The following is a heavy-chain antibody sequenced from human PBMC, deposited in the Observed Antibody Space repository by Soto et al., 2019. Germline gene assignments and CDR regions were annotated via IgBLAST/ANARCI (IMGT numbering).Heavy chain of an antibody. CDR1: GFTFSNYA. D-gene: IGHD2-15*01. CDR3: AKAGCSGGTCYLYYFDY. J-gene: IGHJ4*02. Sequence: GGSLRLSCAASGFTFSNYAMSWVRQAPGKGLEWVSTISGRGGNTYYADSVKGRFTISRDNSRNTLYLQMDSLRVEDSAVYSCAKAGCSGGTCYLYYFDYWGQGALGTVSS. V-gene: IGHV3-23*01. CDR2: ISGRGGNT.